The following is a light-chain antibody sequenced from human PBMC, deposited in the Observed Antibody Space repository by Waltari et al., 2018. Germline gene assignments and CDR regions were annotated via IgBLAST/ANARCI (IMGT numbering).Light chain of an antibody. CDR3: NSRDSSGNHWV. CDR1: SFRSNY. Sequence: SSELTQDPAVSVALGHTVRNTRQGDSFRSNYASRYQQKPGQAPVLVIYGKNNRPSGIPDRFSGSSSGNTASLTITGAQAEDEADYYCNSRDSSGNHWVFGGGTKLTVL. J-gene: IGLJ3*02. CDR2: GKN. V-gene: IGLV3-19*01.